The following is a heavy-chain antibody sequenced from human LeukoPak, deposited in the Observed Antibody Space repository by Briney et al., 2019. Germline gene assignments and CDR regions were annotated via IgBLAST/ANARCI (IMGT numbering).Heavy chain of an antibody. Sequence: GGSLRLSCAASGFTVSSSYMSWVRRAPGKGLEWVSSIHSSGNTYYADSVKGRLTISRDSSKNTLYLQMNSLRAEDTAVYYCATIAATGPPDYWGQGALVTVSS. V-gene: IGHV3-66*01. CDR1: GFTVSSSY. CDR2: IHSSGNT. J-gene: IGHJ4*02. D-gene: IGHD6-13*01. CDR3: ATIAATGPPDY.